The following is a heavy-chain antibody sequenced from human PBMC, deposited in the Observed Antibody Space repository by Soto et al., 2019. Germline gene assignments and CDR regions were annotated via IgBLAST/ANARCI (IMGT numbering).Heavy chain of an antibody. J-gene: IGHJ5*02. CDR3: ASVPWP. V-gene: IGHV4-30-2*01. Sequence: PSETLSLTGSVSGCSISSGGYSWSWIRQPPGKVLEWIGYMYHSGSTYYNPSLKSRVTISVDRSKNQFSLKLSSVTAADTAFYYCASVPWPWGKGSLVTVSS. CDR1: GCSISSGGYS. D-gene: IGHD6-6*01. CDR2: MYHSGST.